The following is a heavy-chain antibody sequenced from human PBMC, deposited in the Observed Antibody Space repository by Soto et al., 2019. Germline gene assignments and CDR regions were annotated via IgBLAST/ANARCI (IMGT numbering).Heavy chain of an antibody. CDR1: GYSLSIYW. Sequence: PGESLKISCKGSGYSLSIYWINWVRQMPGKGLEWMGKIDPSDSRTTYSPSLQGHVTISVDKSISTTYLQWSSLKASDTAIYYCARVGHDYSNSGMDVWGQGTTVTVSS. J-gene: IGHJ6*02. V-gene: IGHV5-10-1*01. CDR3: ARVGHDYSNSGMDV. D-gene: IGHD4-4*01. CDR2: IDPSDSRT.